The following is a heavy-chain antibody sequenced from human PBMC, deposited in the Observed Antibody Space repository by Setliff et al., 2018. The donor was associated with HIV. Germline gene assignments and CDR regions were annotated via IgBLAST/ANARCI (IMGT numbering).Heavy chain of an antibody. J-gene: IGHJ3*02. D-gene: IGHD1-20*01. Sequence: PGGSLRLSCAASGFTVSTYYMSWVRQAPGKGLEWVSTIYSDGSTYHADSVNGRFTLSRDISENALYLQIDSLRPEDTAVYYCARGQTTNNIKAEAFDIWGQGTLVTVSS. V-gene: IGHV3-53*05. CDR1: GFTVSTYY. CDR3: ARGQTTNNIKAEAFDI. CDR2: IYSDGST.